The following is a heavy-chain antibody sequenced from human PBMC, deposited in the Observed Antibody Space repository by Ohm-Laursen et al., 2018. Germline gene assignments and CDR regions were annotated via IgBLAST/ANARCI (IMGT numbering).Heavy chain of an antibody. CDR2: IKQDEGEK. V-gene: IGHV3-7*01. D-gene: IGHD5-12*01. J-gene: IGHJ6*02. Sequence: SLSLSCAASGFTFSNYWMSWVRQTPGKGLEWVANIKQDEGEKNFADSVKGRFTTSRDNAKNSLYLQMNSPRAEDTAVYYCARDVAHGGYGFGMDVWGQGTTVTVSS. CDR3: ARDVAHGGYGFGMDV. CDR1: GFTFSNYW.